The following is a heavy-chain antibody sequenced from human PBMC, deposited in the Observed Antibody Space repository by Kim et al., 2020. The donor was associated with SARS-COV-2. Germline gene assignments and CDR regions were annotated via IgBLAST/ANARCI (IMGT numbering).Heavy chain of an antibody. J-gene: IGHJ4*02. CDR3: ARDLPRTTTSHYLDS. Sequence: ASVKVSCKTSGYSFTYYGISWVRQAPGQGLEWMGWISGYTGNTNYTQKFQGRVTMTADTSTNIAYMELRTLSPDDTAIYYCARDLPRTTTSHYLDSWGQGTLVTVSS. V-gene: IGHV1-18*01. CDR2: ISGYTGNT. CDR1: GYSFTYYG.